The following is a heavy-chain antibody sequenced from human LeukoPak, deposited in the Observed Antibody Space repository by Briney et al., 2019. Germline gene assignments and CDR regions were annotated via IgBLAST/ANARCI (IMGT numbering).Heavy chain of an antibody. V-gene: IGHV1-2*02. CDR1: GYTFTGYY. CDR2: INPNSGGT. J-gene: IGHJ4*02. CDR3: ARDQGMATTPDY. Sequence: ASVKVSCKASGYTFTGYYMHWVRQAPGQGLEWMGWINPNSGGTNYAQKFQGRVTMTRDTSISTAYMELSRLRSDDTAVYYCARDQGMATTPDYWGQGTLVTVSS. D-gene: IGHD5-24*01.